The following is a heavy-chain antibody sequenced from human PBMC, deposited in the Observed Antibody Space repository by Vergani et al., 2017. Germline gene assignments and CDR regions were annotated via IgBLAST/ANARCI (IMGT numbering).Heavy chain of an antibody. V-gene: IGHV4-31*03. CDR3: ARGITMVRGVKAFDY. J-gene: IGHJ4*02. CDR2: IYYSGST. D-gene: IGHD3-10*01. Sequence: QVQLQESGPGLVKPSQTLSLTCTVSGGSISSGGYYWSWIRQHPGKGLEWIGYIYYSGSTYYNPSLKSRVTMSVDTSKNQFSLKLSSVTAAATAVYYCARGITMVRGVKAFDYWGQGTLVTVSS. CDR1: GGSISSGGYY.